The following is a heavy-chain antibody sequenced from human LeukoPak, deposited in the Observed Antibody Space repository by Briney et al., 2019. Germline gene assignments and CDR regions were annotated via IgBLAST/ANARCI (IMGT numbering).Heavy chain of an antibody. J-gene: IGHJ5*02. CDR3: TTAVGMYYDFWSGYLNNWFDP. CDR1: GFTFSNAW. D-gene: IGHD3-3*01. CDR2: NKCKTDRGPP. Sequence: GGSLRLLCAASGFTFSNAWMSWVRQPPGKGLEEVGRNKCKTDRGPPDYAAPVKGRFTISRDDSKNTLYLQMNSLKTEDTAVYYCTTAVGMYYDFWSGYLNNWFDPWGQGTLVTVSS. V-gene: IGHV3-15*01.